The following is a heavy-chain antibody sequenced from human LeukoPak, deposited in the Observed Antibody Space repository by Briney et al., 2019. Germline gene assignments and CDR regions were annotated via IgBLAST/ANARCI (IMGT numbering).Heavy chain of an antibody. Sequence: PGGSLRLSCAASGFTFSSYWMSWVRQAPGKGLEWVANIKQDGSEKYYVDSVKGRFTISRDNAKNSLYLQMNSLRAEDTAVYYCARYWDSSGWYGARYFDYWGQGTLVTVSS. D-gene: IGHD6-19*01. CDR1: GFTFSSYW. CDR2: IKQDGSEK. CDR3: ARYWDSSGWYGARYFDY. J-gene: IGHJ4*02. V-gene: IGHV3-7*01.